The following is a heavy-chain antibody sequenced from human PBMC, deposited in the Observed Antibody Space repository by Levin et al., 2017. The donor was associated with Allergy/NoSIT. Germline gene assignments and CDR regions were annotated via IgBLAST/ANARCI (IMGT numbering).Heavy chain of an antibody. V-gene: IGHV3-11*01. CDR3: ARPLGYCSSAACYAALDY. J-gene: IGHJ4*02. CDR1: GFMFRDYY. D-gene: IGHD2-2*01. Sequence: GGSLRLSCEASGFMFRDYYMFWVRQAPGKGLEWLSYISAYDGTKKYADSVQGRVTISRDSAKSSLFLQMNNLRVEDTAVYYCARPLGYCSSAACYAALDYWGRGTLVTVSS. CDR2: ISAYDGTK.